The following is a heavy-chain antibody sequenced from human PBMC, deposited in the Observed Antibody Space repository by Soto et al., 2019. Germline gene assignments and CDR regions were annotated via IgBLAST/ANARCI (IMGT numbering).Heavy chain of an antibody. V-gene: IGHV1-18*01. CDR3: ATRDDSSGYYLSGAFDI. CDR2: ISAYNGNT. D-gene: IGHD3-22*01. CDR1: GYTFTSYG. Sequence: AASVKVSCKASGYTFTSYGISWVRQAPGQGLEWMGWISAYNGNTNYAQKLQGRVTMTTDTSTSTAYMELRSLRSDDTAVYYCATRDDSSGYYLSGAFDIWGQGTMVTVSS. J-gene: IGHJ3*02.